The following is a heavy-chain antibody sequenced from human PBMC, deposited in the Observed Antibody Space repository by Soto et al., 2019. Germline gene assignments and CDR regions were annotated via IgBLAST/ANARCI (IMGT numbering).Heavy chain of an antibody. V-gene: IGHV4-59*01. CDR2: IFYSRST. J-gene: IGHJ4*02. CDR1: GGSISSYY. CDR3: ARRYAANFDY. D-gene: IGHD2-8*01. Sequence: QVRLQESGPGLVKPSETLTLTCTVSGGSISSYYWSWIRQPPGRGLEGIGDIFYSRSTNNNPSPKSRVTIAVDTSKNQFSLKLSSVPAADTAVYYCARRYAANFDYWGQGTMVTVSS.